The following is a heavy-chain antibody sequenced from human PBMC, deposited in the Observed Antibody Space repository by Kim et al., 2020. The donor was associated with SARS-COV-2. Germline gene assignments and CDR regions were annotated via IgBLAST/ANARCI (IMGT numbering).Heavy chain of an antibody. J-gene: IGHJ3*02. Sequence: GESLRLSCAASGFTFSSYGMHWVRQAPGKGLEWVAVIWYDGSNKYYADSVKGRFTISRDNSKNTRYLQMNSLRAEDTAVYYCARDRGVDDYVWGSYRYDAFDIWGQGTMVTVSS. CDR1: GFTFSSYG. D-gene: IGHD3-16*02. CDR3: ARDRGVDDYVWGSYRYDAFDI. CDR2: IWYDGSNK. V-gene: IGHV3-33*01.